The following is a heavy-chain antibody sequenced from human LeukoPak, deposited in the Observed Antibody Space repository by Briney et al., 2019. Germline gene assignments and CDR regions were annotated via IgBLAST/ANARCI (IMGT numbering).Heavy chain of an antibody. CDR2: ISPNSGDT. CDR3: ARLGYCGSTSLC. D-gene: IGHD2-2*01. J-gene: IGHJ6*02. Sequence: ASVKVSCKASGYTFAGYYMHWVRQAPGQGPEWMGWISPNSGDTNYAQKFQGRVTMTRDTSISTAYMELSRLTSDDTAVYYCARLGYCGSTSLCWGQGTTVTVSS. CDR1: GYTFAGYY. V-gene: IGHV1-2*02.